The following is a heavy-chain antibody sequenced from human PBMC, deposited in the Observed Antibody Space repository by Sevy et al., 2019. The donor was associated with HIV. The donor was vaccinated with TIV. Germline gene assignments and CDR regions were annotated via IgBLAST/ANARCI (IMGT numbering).Heavy chain of an antibody. CDR2: ISGSGGST. J-gene: IGHJ4*02. D-gene: IGHD2-2*01. CDR1: GFTFSSYA. Sequence: GGSLRLSCAASGFTFSSYAMSWVRQAPGKGLEWVSAISGSGGSTYYADSVKGRFTISRDNSKNTLYLQMNSLRAEDTAVYYCAKSAVGVPAASLDYWGQGTLVTVSP. V-gene: IGHV3-23*01. CDR3: AKSAVGVPAASLDY.